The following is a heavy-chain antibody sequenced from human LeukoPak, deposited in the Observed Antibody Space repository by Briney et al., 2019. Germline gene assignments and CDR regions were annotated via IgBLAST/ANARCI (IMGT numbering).Heavy chain of an antibody. V-gene: IGHV4-30-4*01. CDR1: GGSISSGDYY. D-gene: IGHD2-21*02. J-gene: IGHJ4*02. CDR3: ARERAAYCTGDCHSFDY. CDR2: IYYSEST. Sequence: SQALSLNCTVSGGSISSGDYYWNWIRPSPGKGLEGVGYIYYSESTYYNPSLRSRVTISIDRSKDQFSLKMTSVTAADTATYFCARERAAYCTGDCHSFDYWGQGILVTVSS.